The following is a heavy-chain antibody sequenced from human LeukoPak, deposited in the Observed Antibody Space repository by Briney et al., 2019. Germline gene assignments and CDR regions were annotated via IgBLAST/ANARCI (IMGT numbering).Heavy chain of an antibody. CDR3: AVPTIYGVGAFDV. Sequence: GGSLRLSCVASGITFEDYGIHWVRQAPGKGLEWVSLMSGKGDKTYYVDSVKGRFTVSRDNSRNTLYLQMDSLRDEDTAFYYCAVPTIYGVGAFDVWGQGTMLMVSS. V-gene: IGHV3-43*02. D-gene: IGHD2/OR15-2a*01. CDR2: MSGKGDKT. J-gene: IGHJ3*01. CDR1: GITFEDYG.